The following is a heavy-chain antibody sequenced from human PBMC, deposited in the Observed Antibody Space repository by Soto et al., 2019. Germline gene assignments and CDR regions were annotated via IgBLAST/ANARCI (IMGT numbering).Heavy chain of an antibody. V-gene: IGHV4-30-4*01. CDR3: ARGPSGDKVDY. Sequence: QVQLHESGPGLVEPSQTLSLTCTVSGDSISNGYYTWSWIRQPPGKDLEWIGHIYNSVNTYSNPSLKSRVTISADTSKNQFSLKLSSVTAADTAVYYCARGPSGDKVDYWGQGTLVTVSS. D-gene: IGHD3-10*01. CDR2: IYNSVNT. CDR1: GDSISNGYYT. J-gene: IGHJ4*02.